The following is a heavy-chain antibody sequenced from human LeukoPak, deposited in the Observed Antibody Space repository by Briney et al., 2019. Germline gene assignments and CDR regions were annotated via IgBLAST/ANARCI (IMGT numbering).Heavy chain of an antibody. V-gene: IGHV3-74*01. D-gene: IGHD2-15*01. J-gene: IGHJ4*02. Sequence: GGSLRLSCAASGFTVSGNSMSWVRQAPGKGLVWVSRINNDGINTNYADSVKGRFTISKDNAKNTLYLQMNSLRAEDTAVYYCARDKGYSSDYWGQGTLVTVSS. CDR2: INNDGINT. CDR1: GFTVSGNS. CDR3: ARDKGYSSDY.